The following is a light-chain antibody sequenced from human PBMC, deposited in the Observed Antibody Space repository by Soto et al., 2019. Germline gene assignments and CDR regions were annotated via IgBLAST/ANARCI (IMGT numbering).Light chain of an antibody. CDR2: AAS. V-gene: IGKV1-39*01. J-gene: IGKJ1*01. CDR1: QSISSY. Sequence: DIQMTHSPSSLPASVGYRVTITCRASQSISSYLNWYQQKPGKAPKLLIYAASSLQSGVPSRFSGSGSGTDFTLTISSLQPEDFATYYCQQSYSTPTFGQGTKVAIK. CDR3: QQSYSTPT.